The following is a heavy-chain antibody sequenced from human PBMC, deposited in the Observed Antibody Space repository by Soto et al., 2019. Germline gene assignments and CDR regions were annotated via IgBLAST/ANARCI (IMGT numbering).Heavy chain of an antibody. CDR1: GYSFTSYW. J-gene: IGHJ6*02. CDR3: ARLEVRGEFAHKRYGMDV. CDR2: IYPGDSDT. D-gene: IGHD3-10*01. V-gene: IGHV5-51*01. Sequence: GESLKISCKGSGYSFTSYWIGWVRQMPGKGLEWMGIIYPGDSDTRYSPSFQGQVTISADKSISTAYLQWSSLKASDTAMYYCARLEVRGEFAHKRYGMDVWGQGTTVTVSS.